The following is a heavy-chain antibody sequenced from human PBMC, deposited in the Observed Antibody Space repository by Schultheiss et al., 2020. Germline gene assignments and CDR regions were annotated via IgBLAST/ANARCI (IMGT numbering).Heavy chain of an antibody. Sequence: GGSMRLSCKASGYSFTSYWIGWVRQMPGKGLEWMGIIYPGDSNTRYRPSFQGQVTISADKSISTAYLQWSSLKASDTAMYYCARHWVVPAATTYYYYYYMDVWGPGTPVTV. V-gene: IGHV5-51*01. J-gene: IGHJ6*03. D-gene: IGHD2-2*01. CDR1: GYSFTSYW. CDR3: ARHWVVPAATTYYYYYYMDV. CDR2: IYPGDSNT.